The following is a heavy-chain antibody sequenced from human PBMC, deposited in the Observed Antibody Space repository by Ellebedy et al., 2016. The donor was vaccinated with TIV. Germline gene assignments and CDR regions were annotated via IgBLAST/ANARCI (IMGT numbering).Heavy chain of an antibody. V-gene: IGHV3-23*01. J-gene: IGHJ1*01. CDR2: LSGRGQNI. D-gene: IGHD6-19*01. Sequence: PGGSLRLSCAASGFTFSSYALAWLLPAPGKVLEWVSSLSGRGQNIYNPDSLKGRFTPFRDNSKNTLYLQMDRLTAEDTAVYYCARDWDNAGWYVEYIQHWGQGALVTVSS. CDR1: GFTFSSYA. CDR3: ARDWDNAGWYVEYIQH.